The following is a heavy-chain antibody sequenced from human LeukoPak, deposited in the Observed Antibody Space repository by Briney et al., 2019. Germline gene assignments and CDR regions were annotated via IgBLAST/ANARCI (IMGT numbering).Heavy chain of an antibody. V-gene: IGHV3-48*03. Sequence: GGSLRLSCAASGFTFSSYEMNWVRQAPGEGLEWVSYISSSGSTIYYADSVKGRFTISRDNAKNSLYLQMNSLRAEDTAVYYCARSGGTVTTYYYYGMDVWGRGTTVTVSS. CDR3: ARSGGTVTTYYYYGMDV. D-gene: IGHD4-17*01. CDR1: GFTFSSYE. CDR2: ISSSGSTI. J-gene: IGHJ6*02.